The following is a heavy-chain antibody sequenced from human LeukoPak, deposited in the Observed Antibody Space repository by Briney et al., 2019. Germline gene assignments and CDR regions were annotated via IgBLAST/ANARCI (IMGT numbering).Heavy chain of an antibody. V-gene: IGHV4-34*01. J-gene: IGHJ4*02. D-gene: IGHD6-6*01. CDR3: AGDRIAARSPFDY. CDR1: GGSFSGYY. Sequence: SETLSLTCAVYGGSFSGYYWSWIRQPPGKGLEWIGEINHSGSTNYNPSLKSRVIISVDTSKNQFSLKLSSVTAADTAVYYCAGDRIAARSPFDYWGQGTLVTVSS. CDR2: INHSGST.